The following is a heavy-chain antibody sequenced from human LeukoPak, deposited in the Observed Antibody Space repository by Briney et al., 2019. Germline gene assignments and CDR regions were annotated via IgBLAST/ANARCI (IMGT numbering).Heavy chain of an antibody. Sequence: PGGSLRLSCAASGFTFSSYAMSGVRQAPGKGLEWVSAIRGSGGSTYYADSVKGRFTISRDNSKNTLYLQMNSLRAEDTAVYYCARDLRSYYYDSSGYYLGGDYWGQGTLVTVSS. D-gene: IGHD3-22*01. V-gene: IGHV3-23*01. CDR2: IRGSGGST. J-gene: IGHJ4*02. CDR3: ARDLRSYYYDSSGYYLGGDY. CDR1: GFTFSSYA.